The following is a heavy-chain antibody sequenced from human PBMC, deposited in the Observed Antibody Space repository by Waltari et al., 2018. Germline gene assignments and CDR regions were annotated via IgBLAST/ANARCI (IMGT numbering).Heavy chain of an antibody. J-gene: IGHJ4*02. D-gene: IGHD6-13*01. CDR1: GFDFRSFS. CDR2: ISKSGRVT. Sequence: EVHLVDSGGGLVKPGGSLGVSCAAPGFDFRSFSINWIRQTPGKELEWVSSISKSGRVTEYADSVKGRFTFSRDNANNSVYLQMNSLRVEDTAVYYCNVELAEAGNWGQGTLVTVSP. CDR3: NVELAEAGN. V-gene: IGHV3-21*06.